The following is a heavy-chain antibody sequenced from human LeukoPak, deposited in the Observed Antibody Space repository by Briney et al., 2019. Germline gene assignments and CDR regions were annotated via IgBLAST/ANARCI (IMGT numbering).Heavy chain of an antibody. CDR3: AKDFALSIDY. V-gene: IGHV3-43*02. J-gene: IGHJ4*02. D-gene: IGHD2-21*01. CDR1: GFTFDDYA. CDR2: ISGDGGST. Sequence: GGSLRLSCAASGFTFDDYAMHWVRQAPGKGLKWVSLISGDGGSTYYADSVKGRFTISRDNSKNSLYLQMSSLRTEDTALYYCAKDFALSIDYWGQGTLVTVSS.